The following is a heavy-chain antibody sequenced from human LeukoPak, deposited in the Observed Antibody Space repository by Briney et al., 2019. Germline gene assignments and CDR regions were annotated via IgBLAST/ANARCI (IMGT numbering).Heavy chain of an antibody. Sequence: VSVKVSCKASGYTFTSYGISWVQQAPGQGLEWMGWISAYNGNTNYAQKLQGRVTMTTDTSTSTAYMELRSLRSDDTAVYYCARDRRTVTNDYWGQGTLVTVSS. CDR3: ARDRRTVTNDY. CDR2: ISAYNGNT. V-gene: IGHV1-18*01. CDR1: GYTFTSYG. D-gene: IGHD4-11*01. J-gene: IGHJ4*02.